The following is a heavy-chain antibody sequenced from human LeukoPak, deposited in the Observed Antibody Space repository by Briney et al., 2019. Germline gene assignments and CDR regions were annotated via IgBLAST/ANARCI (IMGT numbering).Heavy chain of an antibody. Sequence: GGSLNLSCAASGFTFSGSAMHWVRQASGKGLEWVGRIRSKANSYATAYAASVKGRFTISRDDSKNTAYLQMNSLKTEDTAVYYCILGGADTALVGYFDHWGQGTLVTVSS. V-gene: IGHV3-73*01. CDR3: ILGGADTALVGYFDH. D-gene: IGHD5-18*01. CDR1: GFTFSGSA. CDR2: IRSKANSYAT. J-gene: IGHJ4*02.